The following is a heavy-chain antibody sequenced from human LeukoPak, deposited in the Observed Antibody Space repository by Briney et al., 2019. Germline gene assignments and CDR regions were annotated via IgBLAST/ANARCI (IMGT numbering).Heavy chain of an antibody. CDR3: ARGGSGWYGNNWFDP. J-gene: IGHJ5*02. CDR2: MNPNSGNT. Sequence: ASVKVSCKASGYTFTSYDINWVGQATGQGLEWMGWMNPNSGNTGYAQKFQGRVTMTRNTSISTAYMELSSLRSEDTAVYYCARGGSGWYGNNWFDPWGQGTLVTVSS. V-gene: IGHV1-8*01. CDR1: GYTFTSYD. D-gene: IGHD6-19*01.